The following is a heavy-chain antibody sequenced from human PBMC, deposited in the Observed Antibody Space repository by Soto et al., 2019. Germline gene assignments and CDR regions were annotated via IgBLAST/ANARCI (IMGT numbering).Heavy chain of an antibody. V-gene: IGHV3-30-3*01. CDR2: ISYDGSDK. J-gene: IGHJ3*02. D-gene: IGHD5-18*01. CDR3: ARDGYPGTPDAFDI. CDR1: GFTFSSYS. Sequence: QVQLVESGGGVVQPGRTLRLSCAASGFTFSSYSMHWVRQAPGKGLEWVTGISYDGSDKFYADSVKGRFTSSRDNSKNTLFLQVNSLRAEDTAVYYCARDGYPGTPDAFDIWGQGTMVTVSS.